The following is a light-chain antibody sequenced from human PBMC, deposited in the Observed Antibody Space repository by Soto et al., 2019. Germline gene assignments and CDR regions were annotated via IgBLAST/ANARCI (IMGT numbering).Light chain of an antibody. Sequence: DIQMTQSPSTLSGSVGDRVTITCRASQTISSWLAWYQQKPGKAPKLLIYKASTLKSGVPSRCSGRGSGTEFTLAIRSLQPDDVATDYCQHYNSYSEAFGQGTKVELK. V-gene: IGKV1-5*03. CDR2: KAS. CDR1: QTISSW. J-gene: IGKJ1*01. CDR3: QHYNSYSEA.